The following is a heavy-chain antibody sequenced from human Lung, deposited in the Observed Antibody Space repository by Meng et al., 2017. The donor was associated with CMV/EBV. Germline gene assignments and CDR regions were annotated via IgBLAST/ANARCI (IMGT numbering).Heavy chain of an antibody. D-gene: IGHD3-10*01. V-gene: IGHV3-9*01. Sequence: GGSLRLFCAASGFTFDDYAMNWVRQAPGKGLEWVSSISWNSGIRDYTDSVKGRFTISRDNAQNSLYLQMINLRPEDTALYYCAKDISFRGYYGSGSFDHWGQGTRVTGSS. CDR3: AKDISFRGYYGSGSFDH. CDR1: GFTFDDYA. J-gene: IGHJ4*02. CDR2: ISWNSGIR.